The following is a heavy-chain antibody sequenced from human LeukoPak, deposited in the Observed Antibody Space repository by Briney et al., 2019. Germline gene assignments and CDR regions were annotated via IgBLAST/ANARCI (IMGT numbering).Heavy chain of an antibody. CDR2: IYHSGST. V-gene: IGHV4-38-2*02. CDR3: ARLRYYYGSGTWFDP. Sequence: SETLSLTCTVSGYSISSGYYWGWIRQPPGKGLEWIGSIYHSGSTYDTPSLKSRVTISLDMSNNQFSLKLSSVTAADTAVYYCARLRYYYGSGTWFDPWGQGTLVTVSS. CDR1: GYSISSGYY. D-gene: IGHD3-10*01. J-gene: IGHJ5*02.